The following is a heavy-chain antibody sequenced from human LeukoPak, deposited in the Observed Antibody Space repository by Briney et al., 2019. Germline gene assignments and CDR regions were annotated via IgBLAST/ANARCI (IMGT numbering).Heavy chain of an antibody. Sequence: ASVKVSCKASGGTFSSYAISWVRQAPGQGLEWMGIINPSGGSTSYAQKFQGRVTMTRDTSTSTVYMELSSLRSEDTAVYYCARSKLRLDPWGQGTLVTVSS. CDR1: GGTFSSYA. CDR3: ARSKLRLDP. D-gene: IGHD3-16*01. V-gene: IGHV1-46*01. CDR2: INPSGGST. J-gene: IGHJ5*02.